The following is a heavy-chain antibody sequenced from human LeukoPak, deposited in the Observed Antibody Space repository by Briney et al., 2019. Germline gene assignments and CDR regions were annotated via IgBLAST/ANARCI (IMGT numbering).Heavy chain of an antibody. Sequence: SETLSLTCTVSGGSISSYYWSWIRQPPGKGLEWIGYIYYSGSTNYNPSLKSRVTISVDTSKNQFSLKLSSVTAADTAVYYCATLYYDILTGYYKIGYWGQGTLVTVSS. V-gene: IGHV4-59*08. CDR1: GGSISSYY. J-gene: IGHJ4*02. D-gene: IGHD3-9*01. CDR2: IYYSGST. CDR3: ATLYYDILTGYYKIGY.